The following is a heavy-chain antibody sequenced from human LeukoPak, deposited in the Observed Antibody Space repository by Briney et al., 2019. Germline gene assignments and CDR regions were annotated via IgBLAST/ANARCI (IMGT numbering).Heavy chain of an antibody. CDR3: ARGGLESPWSGYNAPDF. V-gene: IGHV3-64*02. CDR1: GFILSNFD. Sequence: GGSPRLSCAASGFILSNFDMHWVRQAPGKGLEYVSSISAGGGSTYYAASVKGRFTISRDAVKDTLYLQMGSVRIEDTAVYYCARGGLESPWSGYNAPDFWGQGTLVAVSS. D-gene: IGHD3-3*01. J-gene: IGHJ4*02. CDR2: ISAGGGST.